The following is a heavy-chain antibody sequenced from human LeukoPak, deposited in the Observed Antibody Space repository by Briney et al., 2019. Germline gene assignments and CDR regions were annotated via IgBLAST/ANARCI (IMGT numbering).Heavy chain of an antibody. D-gene: IGHD3-3*01. V-gene: IGHV4-61*02. CDR2: IYTSGST. J-gene: IGHJ6*03. CDR1: GGSISSGSYY. Sequence: SQTLSLTCTVSGGSISSGSYYWSWIRQPAGKGLEWIGRIYTSGSTNYNPSLKSRVTISVDTSKNQFSLKLSSVTAADTAVYYCARSDGNYDFWSGYYYYMDVWGKGTTVTVSS. CDR3: ARSDGNYDFWSGYYYYMDV.